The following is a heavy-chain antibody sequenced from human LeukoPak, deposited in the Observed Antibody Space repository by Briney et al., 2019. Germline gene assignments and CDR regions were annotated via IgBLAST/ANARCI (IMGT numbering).Heavy chain of an antibody. CDR3: AREYSISSGEVFFDY. D-gene: IGHD6-6*01. V-gene: IGHV1-2*02. CDR2: INPHSGGA. Sequence: ASVKVSCKASGSTFIGCYMHWVRQAPGQGLEWMGWINPHSGGATYAQKYQGRVTMTRDTSISTAYMELSRLRSDDTAVYYCAREYSISSGEVFFDYWGQGTLVTVSS. CDR1: GSTFIGCY. J-gene: IGHJ4*02.